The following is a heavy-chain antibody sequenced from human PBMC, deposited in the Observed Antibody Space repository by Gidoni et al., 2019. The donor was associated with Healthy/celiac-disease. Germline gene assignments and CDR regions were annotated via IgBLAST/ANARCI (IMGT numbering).Heavy chain of an antibody. CDR1: GFTFSSYG. Sequence: QVQLVESGGGVVQPGRSLRLSCAASGFTFSSYGMHWVRQAPGKGLEWVAVIWYDGSNKYYADSVKGRFTISRDNSKNTLYLQMNSLRAEDTAVYYCARDRYMGYCSSTSCPRGARFDYWGQGTLVTVSS. J-gene: IGHJ4*02. CDR3: ARDRYMGYCSSTSCPRGARFDY. D-gene: IGHD2-2*01. CDR2: IWYDGSNK. V-gene: IGHV3-33*01.